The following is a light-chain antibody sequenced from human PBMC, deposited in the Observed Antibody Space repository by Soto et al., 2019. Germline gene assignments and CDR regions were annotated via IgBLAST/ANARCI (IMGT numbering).Light chain of an antibody. Sequence: EIVLTQSPGTLSLSPGDRVTLSCRASQSVSSNYLAWYKQKPGQAPRLLIYATSARATGIPDRFSGSGSGTDFTLTISRLEPEDFAMYYCQQYGDYNSPRYNFGQGTRLEI. CDR3: QQYGDYNSPRYN. CDR2: ATS. CDR1: QSVSSNY. J-gene: IGKJ2*01. V-gene: IGKV3-20*01.